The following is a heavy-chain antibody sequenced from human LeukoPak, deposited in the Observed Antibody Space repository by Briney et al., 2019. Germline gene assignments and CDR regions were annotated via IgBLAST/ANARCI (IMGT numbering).Heavy chain of an antibody. CDR3: ARDCSSTSCYGSYYYYYMDV. Sequence: GASVKVSCKASGYTFTSDGISWVRQAPGQGLEWMGWISAYNGNTNYAQKLQGRVTMTTDTSTSTAYMELRSLRSDDTAVYYCARDCSSTSCYGSYYYYYMDVWGKGTTVTVSS. CDR1: GYTFTSDG. J-gene: IGHJ6*03. V-gene: IGHV1-18*01. CDR2: ISAYNGNT. D-gene: IGHD2-2*01.